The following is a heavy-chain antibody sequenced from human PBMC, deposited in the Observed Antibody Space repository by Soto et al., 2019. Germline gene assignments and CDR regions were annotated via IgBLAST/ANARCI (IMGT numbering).Heavy chain of an antibody. CDR3: ATDQRGLGLAGYDAFDI. J-gene: IGHJ3*02. CDR1: GFSFTNYA. D-gene: IGHD5-12*01. V-gene: IGHV3-23*01. CDR2: ISSGGDIT. Sequence: EVQLLQSGGGLVQPGGSLRLSCAASGFSFTNYAFNWVRQAPGKGLEWVSTISSGGDITYYAESVKGRFTSSRDNSRNTLYVQMNSLRVDDTAVYYCATDQRGLGLAGYDAFDIWGQGTMVTVSS.